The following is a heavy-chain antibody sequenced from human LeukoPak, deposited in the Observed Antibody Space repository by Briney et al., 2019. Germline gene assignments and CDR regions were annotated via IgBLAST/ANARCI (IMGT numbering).Heavy chain of an antibody. CDR1: GFTFSSYG. Sequence: GGSLRLSCAASGFTFSSYGMHWVRQAPGKGLEWVAFIRYDGSNKYYADSVKGRFTISRDNSKNTLYLQMNSLRAEDTAVYYCAKVQMTTVTTRPYYYYYYMDVWGKGTTVTISS. CDR2: IRYDGSNK. J-gene: IGHJ6*03. CDR3: AKVQMTTVTTRPYYYYYYMDV. V-gene: IGHV3-30*02. D-gene: IGHD4-17*01.